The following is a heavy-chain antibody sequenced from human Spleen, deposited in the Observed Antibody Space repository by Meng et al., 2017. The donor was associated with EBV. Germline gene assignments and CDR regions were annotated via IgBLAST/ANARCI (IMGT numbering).Heavy chain of an antibody. J-gene: IGHJ4*02. CDR3: ARAYGGLYYFDY. CDR2: IYSGGST. CDR1: AFTVSSNY. V-gene: IGHV3-53*01. D-gene: IGHD4-23*01. Sequence: GHLVGSGGGLSPPGGSLRRSGAAPAFTVSSNYMTWVRQAPGKGLEWVSVIYSGGSTSYADSVKGRFTISRDNSKNTLFLQMNNLRAEDTAVYYCARAYGGLYYFDYWGQGTLVTVSS.